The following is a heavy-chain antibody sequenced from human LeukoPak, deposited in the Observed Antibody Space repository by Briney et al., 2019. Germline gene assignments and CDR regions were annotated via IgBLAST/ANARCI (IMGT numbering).Heavy chain of an antibody. CDR3: ARSGGSYGVFYYYYYMDV. Sequence: GASVKVSCKASGYTFTSYYMHWVRQAPGQGLEWMGIINPSGGSTSYAQKFQGRVTMTRDMSTSTVYMELSSLRSEDTAVYYCARSGGSYGVFYYYYYMDVWGKGTTVTVSS. D-gene: IGHD1-26*01. V-gene: IGHV1-46*01. CDR2: INPSGGST. CDR1: GYTFTSYY. J-gene: IGHJ6*03.